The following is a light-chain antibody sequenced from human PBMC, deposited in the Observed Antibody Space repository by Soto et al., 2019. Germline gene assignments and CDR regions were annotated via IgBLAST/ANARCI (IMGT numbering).Light chain of an antibody. CDR1: QSISSW. V-gene: IGKV1-5*01. Sequence: DIQMTQSPSTLSASVGDRVTITCRASQSISSWLAWYQQKPGKAPKLLIYDASSLESGVPSRFSGSGSGTEFTLTISRLQPDDFATYYCQHRSNFGPGTKVDIK. CDR3: QHRSN. CDR2: DAS. J-gene: IGKJ3*01.